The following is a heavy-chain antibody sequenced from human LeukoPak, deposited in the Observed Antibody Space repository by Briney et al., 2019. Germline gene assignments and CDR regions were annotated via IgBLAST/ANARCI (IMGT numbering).Heavy chain of an antibody. CDR3: ARELGSYYQP. CDR2: TSSNGGST. CDR1: GFTFSSYA. J-gene: IGHJ5*02. D-gene: IGHD1-26*01. Sequence: PGGSLRLSCAASGFTFSSYAMHWVRQAPGKGLEYVSATSSNGGSTYYANSVKGRFTISRDNSKNTLYLQMGSLRAEDMAVYYCARELGSYYQPWGQGTLVTVSS. V-gene: IGHV3-64*01.